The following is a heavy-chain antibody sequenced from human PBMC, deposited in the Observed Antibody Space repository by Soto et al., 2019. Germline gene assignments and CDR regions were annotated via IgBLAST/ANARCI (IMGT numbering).Heavy chain of an antibody. J-gene: IGHJ6*03. CDR2: ISSGSTTI. D-gene: IGHD2-15*01. V-gene: IGHV3-48*01. CDR1: GFTFSTYS. Sequence: EVQLVESGGDLVQPGGSLRLSWAASGFTFSTYSMNWVRLAPGKGLEWISYISSGSTTIYYADSVRGRFTISRDNAKNSLYLQMNSLRAEDTAVYYCAREPYCSGGSCYSFSREYYYYMDVWGKGTTVTVSS. CDR3: AREPYCSGGSCYSFSREYYYYMDV.